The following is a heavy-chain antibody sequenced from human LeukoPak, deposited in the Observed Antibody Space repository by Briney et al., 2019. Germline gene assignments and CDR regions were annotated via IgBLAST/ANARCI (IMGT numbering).Heavy chain of an antibody. CDR2: IKSKTDGGTK. V-gene: IGHV3-15*05. CDR1: GFTFTNAW. D-gene: IGHD5-12*01. J-gene: IGHJ5*02. CDR3: STEGGGYRVPTAGWFDP. Sequence: KSGGPLRLSCAASGFTFTNAWMSWVRQAPGKGLEWVGLIKSKTDGGTKDYAAPVKDRVTISRDDSKNTLYLQMNSLKTEDTAVCYCSTEGGGYRVPTAGWFDPWGQGTLVTVSS.